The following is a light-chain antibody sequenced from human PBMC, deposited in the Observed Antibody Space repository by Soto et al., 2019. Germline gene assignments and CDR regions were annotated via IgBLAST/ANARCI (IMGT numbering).Light chain of an antibody. Sequence: EVVMTQSPATLSVSPGETATLSCRASQSLTTYLAWYQQKPGQAPRLLIYDASNRATDIPARFSGSGSGTDFTLTISSLEPEDFAVYYCQQRSNWPPFTFGQGTRLEIK. V-gene: IGKV3-11*01. J-gene: IGKJ5*01. CDR1: QSLTTY. CDR3: QQRSNWPPFT. CDR2: DAS.